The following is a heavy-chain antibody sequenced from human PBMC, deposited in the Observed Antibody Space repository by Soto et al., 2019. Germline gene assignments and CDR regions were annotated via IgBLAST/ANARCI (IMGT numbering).Heavy chain of an antibody. V-gene: IGHV4-39*01. CDR3: ARHYSWCDP. CDR1: GGSISSSSYY. J-gene: IGHJ5*02. CDR2: IYYSGST. Sequence: PSETLSLTCTVSGGSISSSSYYWGWIRQPPGKGLEWIGSIYYSGSTYYNPSLKSRVTISVDTSKNQFSLKLSSVTAADTAVYYCARHYSWCDPWGQGTPVTVSS.